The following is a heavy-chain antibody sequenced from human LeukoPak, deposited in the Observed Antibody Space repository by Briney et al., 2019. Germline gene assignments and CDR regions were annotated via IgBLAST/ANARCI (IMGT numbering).Heavy chain of an antibody. CDR2: IIPILGIA. CDR3: ARDRSSFGELFHFDY. CDR1: GGTFSIYA. Sequence: ASVKVSCKASGGTFSIYAISWVRQAPGQGLEWMGRIIPILGIANYAQKFQGRVTITADKSTSTAYMELSSLRSQDTAVYYCARDRSSFGELFHFDYWGQGTLVTVSS. V-gene: IGHV1-69*04. D-gene: IGHD3-10*01. J-gene: IGHJ4*02.